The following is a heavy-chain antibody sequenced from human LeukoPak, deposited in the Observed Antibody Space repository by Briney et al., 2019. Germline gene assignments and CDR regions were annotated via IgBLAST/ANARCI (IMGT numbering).Heavy chain of an antibody. CDR2: IYSGGST. V-gene: IGHV3-53*01. Sequence: GGSLRLSCAASGFTVSSNYMSWVRQAPGKGLEWVSVIYSGGSTYYADSVKGRFTISRDNSKNTLYLQMNSLRDEDTAVYYCAGTGDSSGYYVWFDPWGQGTLVTVSS. J-gene: IGHJ5*02. D-gene: IGHD6-19*01. CDR3: AGTGDSSGYYVWFDP. CDR1: GFTVSSNY.